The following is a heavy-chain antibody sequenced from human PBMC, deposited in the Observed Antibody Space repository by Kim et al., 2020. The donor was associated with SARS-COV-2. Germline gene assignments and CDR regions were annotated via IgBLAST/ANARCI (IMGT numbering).Heavy chain of an antibody. V-gene: IGHV3-11*01. CDR3: ARDLAVTTGFDF. D-gene: IGHD4-17*01. Sequence: SYADSGRGRFTISRDNAKKSVYLQMNSLRPEDTAVYYCARDLAVTTGFDFWGQGTLVTVSS. J-gene: IGHJ4*02.